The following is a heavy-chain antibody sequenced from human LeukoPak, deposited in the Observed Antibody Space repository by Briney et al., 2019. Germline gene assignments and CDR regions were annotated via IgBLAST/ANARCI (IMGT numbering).Heavy chain of an antibody. CDR1: GGTFSSYA. Sequence: SVTVSCKASGGTFSSYAISWVRQAPGQGLEWMGGIIPIFGTANYAQKFQGRVTITTDESTSTAYMELSSLRSEDTAVYYCARAGYCSSTSCYLNDAFDIWGQGTMVTVSS. V-gene: IGHV1-69*05. J-gene: IGHJ3*02. CDR3: ARAGYCSSTSCYLNDAFDI. CDR2: IIPIFGTA. D-gene: IGHD2-2*01.